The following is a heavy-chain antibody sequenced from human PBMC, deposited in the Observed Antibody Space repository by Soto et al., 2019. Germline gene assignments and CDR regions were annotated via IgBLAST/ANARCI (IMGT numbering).Heavy chain of an antibody. CDR2: ISGSSTYI. V-gene: IGHV3-21*03. CDR3: ARDRKIAVAGTSNYCYYGLDV. CDR1: GFIVTSYT. D-gene: IGHD6-19*01. Sequence: EVQLVESGGGLVKPGGSLRLSCAASGFIVTSYTVNWVRQAPGKGLEWVSSISGSSTYIYYADSVKGRFTISRDNARNSPSLQLNSLRAEDTAVYYCARDRKIAVAGTSNYCYYGLDVWGQGTTVTVSS. J-gene: IGHJ6*02.